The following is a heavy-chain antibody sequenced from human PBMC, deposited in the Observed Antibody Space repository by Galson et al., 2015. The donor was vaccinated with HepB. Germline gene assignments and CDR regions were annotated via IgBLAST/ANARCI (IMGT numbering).Heavy chain of an antibody. D-gene: IGHD3-16*01. CDR1: GYTFTSYG. Sequence: SVKVSCKASGYTFTSYGIYWVRQAPGEGLEWMGLITTDNGNTKYAQKVQDRVTMTTDTSTSTAYMELRSLRSDDTAVYYCASRIGGGDYWGQGTLVTVSS. V-gene: IGHV1-18*04. J-gene: IGHJ4*02. CDR3: ASRIGGGDY. CDR2: ITTDNGNT.